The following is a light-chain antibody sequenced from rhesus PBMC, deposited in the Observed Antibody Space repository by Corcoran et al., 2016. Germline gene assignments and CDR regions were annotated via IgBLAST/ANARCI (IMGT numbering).Light chain of an antibody. CDR2: AAS. V-gene: IGKV1-18*01. Sequence: DIQMTQSPSSLSASVGDKVTITCRASQGISSWLAWYQQKPGKAPKLLIYAASNLQRGVPSRFSGNGSGTDYTRTISSLQPEDFATYYCQQGYNTPLTFGVGTKVEIK. CDR1: QGISSW. CDR3: QQGYNTPLT. J-gene: IGKJ4*01.